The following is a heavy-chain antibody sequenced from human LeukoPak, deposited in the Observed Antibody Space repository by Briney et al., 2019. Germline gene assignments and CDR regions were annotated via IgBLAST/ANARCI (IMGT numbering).Heavy chain of an antibody. V-gene: IGHV1-2*02. Sequence: ASVKVSCKASGYTFTGYYMHWVRQAPGQGLEWMGWINPNSGGTNYAQKFQGRVTMTRDTSTNTVYIKLGSLRSEDTAVYYCARGLWGRNYEDWYFDLWGRGTLVTVSS. J-gene: IGHJ2*01. CDR1: GYTFTGYY. CDR2: INPNSGGT. CDR3: ARGLWGRNYEDWYFDL. D-gene: IGHD1-7*01.